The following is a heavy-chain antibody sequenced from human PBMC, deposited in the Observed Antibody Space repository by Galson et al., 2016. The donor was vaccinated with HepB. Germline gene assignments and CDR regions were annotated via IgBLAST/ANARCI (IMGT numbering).Heavy chain of an antibody. CDR2: INPNTGGT. Sequence: SVKVSCKASGYTFTGYHMHWVRQAPGQGLEWMGWINPNTGGTNYAEKVQGRVTMTRDTSISTAYMELSRLRSDDTAVYYCARVLRFFPMDVWGKGTTVTVSS. V-gene: IGHV1-2*02. CDR3: ARVLRFFPMDV. D-gene: IGHD3-3*01. J-gene: IGHJ6*04. CDR1: GYTFTGYH.